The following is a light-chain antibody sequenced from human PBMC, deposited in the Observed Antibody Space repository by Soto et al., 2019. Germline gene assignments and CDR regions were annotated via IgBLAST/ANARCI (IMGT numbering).Light chain of an antibody. CDR3: SSFTTNYFYV. CDR1: SSDVGGYNY. CDR2: EVS. J-gene: IGLJ1*01. Sequence: QSALTQPASVSGSPGQSITISCTGTSSDVGGYNYVSWYQQHPGKAPKLMIYEVSNRPSGVSNRFSGSKSGNTASLTISGLQPEDEADYYCSSFTTNYFYVFGPGTKVTVL. V-gene: IGLV2-14*01.